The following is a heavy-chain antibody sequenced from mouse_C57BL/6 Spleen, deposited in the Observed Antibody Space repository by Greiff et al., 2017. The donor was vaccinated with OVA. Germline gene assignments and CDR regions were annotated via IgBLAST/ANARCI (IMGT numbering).Heavy chain of an antibody. CDR2: IDPSDSDT. CDR1: GYTFTSYW. J-gene: IGHJ4*01. D-gene: IGHD2-5*01. Sequence: QVQLQQPGAELVRPGSSVKLSCKASGYTFTSYWMHWVKQRPIQGLEWIGNIDPSDSDTHYNQKFKDKATLTVDKSSSTAYMQLSSLTSEGSAVYDCARSPYCSTSYAVDYWGQGTSVTVSA. CDR3: ARSPYCSTSYAVDY. V-gene: IGHV1-52*01.